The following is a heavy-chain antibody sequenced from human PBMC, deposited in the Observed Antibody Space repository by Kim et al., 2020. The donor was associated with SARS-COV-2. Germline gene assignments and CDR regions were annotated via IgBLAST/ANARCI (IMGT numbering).Heavy chain of an antibody. CDR3: ARMRYDYVWGSYPVGYFDY. D-gene: IGHD3-16*02. Sequence: SGPTLVNPTQTLTLTCTFSGFSLSTSGMCVSWIRQPPGKALEWLALIDWDDDKYYSTSLKTRLTISKDTSKNQVVLTMTNMDPVDTATYYCARMRYDYVWGSYPVGYFDYWGQGTLVTVSS. V-gene: IGHV2-70*01. J-gene: IGHJ4*02. CDR2: IDWDDDK. CDR1: GFSLSTSGMC.